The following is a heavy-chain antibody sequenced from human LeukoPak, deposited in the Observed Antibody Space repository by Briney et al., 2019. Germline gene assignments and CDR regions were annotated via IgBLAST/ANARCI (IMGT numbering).Heavy chain of an antibody. CDR3: ARVLAATRIYYFDY. CDR2: INAYNGNT. D-gene: IGHD2-15*01. CDR1: GYSFTSYW. Sequence: GESLKISCKGSGYSFTSYWIGWVRQAPGQGLEWMGWINAYNGNTKYAQKFRGRVTMTTDTSTSTAYMELRSLRSDDTAVYYCARVLAATRIYYFDYWGQGTLVTVSS. V-gene: IGHV1-18*04. J-gene: IGHJ4*02.